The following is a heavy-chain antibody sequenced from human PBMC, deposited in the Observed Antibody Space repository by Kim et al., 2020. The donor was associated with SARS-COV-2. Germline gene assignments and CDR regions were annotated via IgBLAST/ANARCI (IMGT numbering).Heavy chain of an antibody. J-gene: IGHJ4*02. V-gene: IGHV4-4*09. CDR3: ARLYSSSEYYFDY. Sequence: YNPSLKSRVTISVDTSKNQFSLNLSSVTAADTALYYCARLYSSSEYYFDYWGQGTLVTVSS. D-gene: IGHD6-13*01.